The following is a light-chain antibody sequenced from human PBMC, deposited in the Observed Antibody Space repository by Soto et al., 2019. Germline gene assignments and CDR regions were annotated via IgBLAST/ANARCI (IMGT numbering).Light chain of an antibody. Sequence: EIVLTQSPGTLSLSPGERATLSCRASQSVSSSYLAWYQQKPGQAPRFLIYGASSRATGIPDRFSGSGSGTDFTLTISRLEPEDFAVYYCHQYGGSPRTLGQGTKVEIK. V-gene: IGKV3-20*01. CDR2: GAS. CDR3: HQYGGSPRT. CDR1: QSVSSSY. J-gene: IGKJ1*01.